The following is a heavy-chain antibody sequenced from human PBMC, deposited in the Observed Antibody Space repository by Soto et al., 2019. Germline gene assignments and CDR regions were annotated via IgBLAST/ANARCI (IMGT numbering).Heavy chain of an antibody. CDR3: ARTSYSDSSGYYGMDV. D-gene: IGHD3-22*01. Sequence: QVQLQESGTGLVKPSGTLSLTCAVSAGSISSSNWWTWVRQYPGKGLEWIGEIYHSGTTNYNPSLTSRVTVSVDKSNNQFSLKLTSVTAADTAVYYCARTSYSDSSGYYGMDVWGQGTTVTVSS. J-gene: IGHJ6*02. V-gene: IGHV4-4*02. CDR1: AGSISSSNW. CDR2: IYHSGTT.